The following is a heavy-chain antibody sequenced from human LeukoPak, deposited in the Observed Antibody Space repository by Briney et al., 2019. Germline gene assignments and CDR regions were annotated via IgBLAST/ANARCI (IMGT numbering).Heavy chain of an antibody. CDR2: IYPGDSDT. J-gene: IGHJ4*02. CDR1: XXSFXSYX. V-gene: IGHV5-51*01. Sequence: XSXKGSXXSFXSYXXGWVRXMXGKGLEXXGIIYPGDSDTRYSPSFQGQVTISADKSISTAYLQWSSLKASDTAMYYCASYRLGLQYPDYWGQGTLVTVSS. CDR3: ASYRLGLQYPDY. D-gene: IGHD5-12*01.